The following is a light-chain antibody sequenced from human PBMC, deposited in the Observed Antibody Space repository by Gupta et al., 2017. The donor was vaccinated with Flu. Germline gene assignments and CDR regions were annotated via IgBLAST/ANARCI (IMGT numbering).Light chain of an antibody. CDR3: QVWNSSSDHRV. V-gene: IGLV3-21*02. J-gene: IGLJ3*02. Sequence: SYVLTQPPSVSVAPGQTARITCGGNNIGSNSVHWYQQKPAQAPVLVVYDDRDRPSGIPGRFSGSNSGKTATLTISRVEAGDEADYYCQVWNSSSDHRVFGGGTKLTVL. CDR1: NIGSNS. CDR2: DDR.